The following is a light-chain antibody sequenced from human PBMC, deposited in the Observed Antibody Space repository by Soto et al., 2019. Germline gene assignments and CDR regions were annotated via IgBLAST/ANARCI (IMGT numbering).Light chain of an antibody. CDR3: QQYKSYPWT. CDR1: QSISSW. CDR2: SAS. Sequence: DIQMTQSPSTLSASVGNRVTLTCRASQSISSWLAWCQQKPGKAPKXLIYSASSLESGVPSRFSGSGSGTELTITISSLQPDDFETYYCQQYKSYPWTFGQGTKVDIK. J-gene: IGKJ1*01. V-gene: IGKV1-5*03.